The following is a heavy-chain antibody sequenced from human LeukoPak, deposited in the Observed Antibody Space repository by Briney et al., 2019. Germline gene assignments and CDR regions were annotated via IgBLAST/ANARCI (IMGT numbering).Heavy chain of an antibody. CDR3: AREGSGSGSSFFDY. CDR2: ISPSGGT. D-gene: IGHD3-10*01. Sequence: ASVKVSCKASGYTFTGYYMHWVRQAPGQGLEWMGWISPSGGTGYAQKFQGRVTITRNTSIGTAYMELSSLRSEDTAVYYCAREGSGSGSSFFDYWGQGTLVTVSS. CDR1: GYTFTGYY. J-gene: IGHJ4*02. V-gene: IGHV1-8*03.